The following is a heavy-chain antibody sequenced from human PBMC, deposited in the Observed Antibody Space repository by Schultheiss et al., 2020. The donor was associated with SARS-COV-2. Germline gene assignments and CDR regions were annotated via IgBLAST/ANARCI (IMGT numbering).Heavy chain of an antibody. CDR3: ARQGSGWYAYFQH. V-gene: IGHV4-38-2*01. CDR2: IYHSGST. CDR1: GYSISSGYY. Sequence: SQTLSLTCAVSGYSISSGYYWGWIRQPPGKGLEWIGSIYHSGSTYYNPSLKSRVTISVDTSKNQFSLKLSSVTAADTAVYYCARQGSGWYAYFQHWGQGTLVTVSS. J-gene: IGHJ1*01. D-gene: IGHD6-19*01.